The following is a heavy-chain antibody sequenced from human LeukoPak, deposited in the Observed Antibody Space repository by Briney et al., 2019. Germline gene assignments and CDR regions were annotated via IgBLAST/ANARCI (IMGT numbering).Heavy chain of an antibody. CDR2: VRSKANSYAT. D-gene: IGHD1-26*01. CDR3: TTLVGAPTY. V-gene: IGHV3-73*01. J-gene: IGHJ4*02. CDR1: GFTFSAST. Sequence: QPGGSLKLSCAASGFTFSASTMHWVRQASGKGLEWVGRVRSKANSYATAYAASVTGRFTISRDDSKNTAYLQMNSLKTEDTAVYYCTTLVGAPTYWGQGTPVIVSS.